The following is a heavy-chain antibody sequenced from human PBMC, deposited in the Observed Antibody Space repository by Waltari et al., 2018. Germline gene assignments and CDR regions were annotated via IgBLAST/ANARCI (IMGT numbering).Heavy chain of an antibody. CDR3: ARHYSSGWYLPYYYYYGMDV. CDR1: GGSFSGYY. J-gene: IGHJ6*02. Sequence: QVQLQQWGAGLLKPSETLSLTCAVYGGSFSGYYWSWIRQPPGKGLEWIGEINHSGSTNHNPSLKSRVTISVDTSKNQFSLKLSSVTAADTAVYYCARHYSSGWYLPYYYYYGMDVWGQGTTVTVSS. D-gene: IGHD6-19*01. V-gene: IGHV4-34*01. CDR2: INHSGST.